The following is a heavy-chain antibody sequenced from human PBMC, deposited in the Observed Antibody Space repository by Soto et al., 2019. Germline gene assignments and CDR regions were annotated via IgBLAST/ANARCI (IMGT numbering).Heavy chain of an antibody. V-gene: IGHV3-15*01. J-gene: IGHJ4*02. D-gene: IGHD6-19*01. CDR1: GFPFVNAC. CDR3: TTGQVAGTRDY. Sequence: GRPLSLSSAASGFPFVNACMSWVRQPPGKGLEWVGRIKSKTDGGTTDYVAPVKGRFIISRDDSKNMVYLQMNSLKTEDTAMYYCTTGQVAGTRDYWGQGTLVTVSS. CDR2: IKSKTDGGTT.